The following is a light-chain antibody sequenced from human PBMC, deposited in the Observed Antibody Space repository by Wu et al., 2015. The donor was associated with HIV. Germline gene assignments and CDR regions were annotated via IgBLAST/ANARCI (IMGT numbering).Light chain of an antibody. CDR1: QSISTW. V-gene: IGKV1-5*03. CDR2: KAS. CDR3: QQRSNWPPGLT. J-gene: IGKJ4*01. Sequence: DIQMTQSPSTLSASVGDRVTITCRASQSISTWLAWYQQKPGKAPNLLIYKASNLQSGVPSRFSGSGSGTDFTLTISSVEPEDSAVYYCQQRSNWPPGLTFGGGTKVE.